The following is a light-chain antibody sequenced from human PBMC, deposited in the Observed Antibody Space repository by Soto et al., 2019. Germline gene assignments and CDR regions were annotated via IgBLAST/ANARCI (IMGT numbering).Light chain of an antibody. CDR2: EGS. V-gene: IGLV2-23*03. CDR1: SSDVGSYNL. J-gene: IGLJ1*01. CDR3: CSYAGCSTFLYV. Sequence: QSVLTQPASVSGSPGQSITISCTGTSSDVGSYNLVSWYQQHPGKAPKLMIYEGSKRPSGVSNRFSGSKSGNTASLTISGLQAEDEADYYCCSYAGCSTFLYVFGTGTKVTVL.